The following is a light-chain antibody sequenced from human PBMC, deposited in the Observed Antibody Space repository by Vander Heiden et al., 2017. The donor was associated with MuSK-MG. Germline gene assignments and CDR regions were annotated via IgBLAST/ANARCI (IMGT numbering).Light chain of an antibody. CDR3: QQSDNTPIT. CDR2: DAS. Sequence: DIQMTQFPSSLSASLGDRVTITCRASQTISTYLHWYQQKPGQAPRLLMYDASNLQSGVPSRFSGSGSGTYFTLTISSLQPDDFATYYCQQSDNTPITFGQGTRLXIK. CDR1: QTISTY. V-gene: IGKV1-39*01. J-gene: IGKJ5*01.